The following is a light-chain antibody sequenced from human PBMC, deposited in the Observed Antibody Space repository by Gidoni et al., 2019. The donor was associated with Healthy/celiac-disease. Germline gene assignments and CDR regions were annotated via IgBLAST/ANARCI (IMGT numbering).Light chain of an antibody. V-gene: IGKV3-20*01. CDR3: QQYGSSRSLT. J-gene: IGKJ4*01. CDR1: QRVRSSY. Sequence: EIVLTQSPGTLSLSPGERATLSCRASQRVRSSYLAWYQQKPGQAPRLLIYGASSRATGIPDRFRCSGSGTDFTLTISRLEPEDFAVYYCQQYGSSRSLTFGGXTKVEIK. CDR2: GAS.